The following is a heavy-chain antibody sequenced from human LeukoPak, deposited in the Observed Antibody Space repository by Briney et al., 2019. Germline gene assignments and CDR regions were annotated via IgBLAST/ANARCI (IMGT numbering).Heavy chain of an antibody. CDR2: IIPIFGTA. CDR3: ATFGQSFDYGMDV. J-gene: IGHJ6*02. CDR1: GGTFSSYA. D-gene: IGHD3-10*01. V-gene: IGHV1-69*06. Sequence: GASVKVSCKASGGTFSSYAISWVRQAPGQGLEWMGGIIPIFGTANYAQKFQGRVTMTEDTSTDTAYMELSSLRSEDTAVYYCATFGQSFDYGMDVWGQGTTVTVSS.